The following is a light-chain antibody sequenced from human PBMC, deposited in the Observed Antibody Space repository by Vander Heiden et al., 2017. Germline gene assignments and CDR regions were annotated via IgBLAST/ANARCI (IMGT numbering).Light chain of an antibody. CDR3: QQYNTWT. J-gene: IGKJ3*01. V-gene: IGKV3-15*01. Sequence: EIVMTQSPATLSVSPGERATLSCRASQSVSSNLAWYQQKPGQAPRLLIYGASTRATGIPARFSGSGSGTEFTLTISSLQSEDFAVYYCQQYNTWTFGPGTKVDIK. CDR1: QSVSSN. CDR2: GAS.